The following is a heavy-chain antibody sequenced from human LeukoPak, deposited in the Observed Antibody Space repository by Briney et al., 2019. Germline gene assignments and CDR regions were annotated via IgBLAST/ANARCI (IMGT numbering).Heavy chain of an antibody. V-gene: IGHV4-4*07. CDR3: AGSWLASYTPF. Sequence: TSETLSLTCTVSGGSISSYYWSWIRQPAGKGLEWIGRIYTSGSTNYNPSLKSRVTMSVDTSKNQFSLKLNSVTAADTAVYYCAGSWLASYTPFWGQGTLVTVSS. D-gene: IGHD6-19*01. CDR1: GGSISSYY. CDR2: IYTSGST. J-gene: IGHJ4*02.